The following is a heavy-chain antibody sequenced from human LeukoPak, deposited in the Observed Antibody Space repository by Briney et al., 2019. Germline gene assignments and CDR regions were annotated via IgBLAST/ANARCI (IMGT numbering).Heavy chain of an antibody. CDR3: ARQSGTYWGLDY. V-gene: IGHV1-2*02. Sequence: ASVTVSCKASGYTFTDYYIHWVRQAPGHGLEWLGGMNVKTGATSSAQRFPGRFTMTRDTSIGTSSMEFSSLTSDDTAVYYCARQSGTYWGLDYWGQGRLVTVSS. J-gene: IGHJ4*02. D-gene: IGHD1-26*01. CDR1: GYTFTDYY. CDR2: MNVKTGAT.